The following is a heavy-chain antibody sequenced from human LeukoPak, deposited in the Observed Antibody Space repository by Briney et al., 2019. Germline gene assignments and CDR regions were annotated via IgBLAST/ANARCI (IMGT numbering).Heavy chain of an antibody. CDR1: GVSISSTDFY. CDR2: LHSSGRT. J-gene: IGHJ4*02. CDR3: ARGGLSNSGWSFDH. V-gene: IGHV4-39*01. Sequence: SETLSLTCTVSGVSISSTDFYWGWIRQPPGQGLQWGASLHSSGRTYNNPSFGSRPSVSLDTSQNQFSLHLASVTAADTAVYYCARGGLSNSGWSFDHWGQGILVPVSS. D-gene: IGHD6-19*01.